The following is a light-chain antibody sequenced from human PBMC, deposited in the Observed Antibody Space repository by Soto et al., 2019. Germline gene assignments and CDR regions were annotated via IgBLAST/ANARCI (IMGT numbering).Light chain of an antibody. CDR3: SSYDGSNRV. CDR1: SGSIASNY. V-gene: IGLV6-57*04. Sequence: NFMLTQPHSVSESPGKTVTISCTRSSGSIASNYVQWYQQRPGSAPTTVIYEDNQRPSGVPDRFSGSIDSSSNSASLTISGLKTEEGADYSCSSYDGSNRVFGGGTNL. CDR2: EDN. J-gene: IGLJ3*02.